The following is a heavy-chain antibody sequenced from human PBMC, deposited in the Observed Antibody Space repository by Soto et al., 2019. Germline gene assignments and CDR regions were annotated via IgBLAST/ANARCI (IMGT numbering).Heavy chain of an antibody. J-gene: IGHJ4*02. CDR1: GGSFSGYY. Sequence: SETLSLTCVVYGGSFSGYYWSWIRQPPGKGLEWIGEINHSGSTNYNPSLKSRVTISVDTPKNQFSLKLSSVTAADTAMYYCAKPLRFLEWLSLDPTYDEWGQGTLVT. V-gene: IGHV4-34*01. CDR2: INHSGST. CDR3: AKPLRFLEWLSLDPTYDE. D-gene: IGHD3-3*01.